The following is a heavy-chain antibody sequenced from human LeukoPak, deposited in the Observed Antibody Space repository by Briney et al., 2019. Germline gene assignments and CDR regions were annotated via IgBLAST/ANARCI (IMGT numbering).Heavy chain of an antibody. J-gene: IGHJ4*02. D-gene: IGHD6-19*01. CDR1: GDSVSSNNAA. Sequence: SQTLSLTCAISGDSVSSNNAAWTWIRQSPSRGPEWLGRTYYRSKWYNDYSVSVKSRITIDPDTSKNQFSLQLNSVTPDDTAVYYCASGWSKFEYWSQGTLVIVSS. CDR3: ASGWSKFEY. CDR2: TYYRSKWYN. V-gene: IGHV6-1*01.